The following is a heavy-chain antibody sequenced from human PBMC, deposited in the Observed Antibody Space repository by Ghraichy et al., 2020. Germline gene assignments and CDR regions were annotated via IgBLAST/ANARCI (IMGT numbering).Heavy chain of an antibody. CDR1: GYTFTGYY. D-gene: IGHD6-19*01. Sequence: ASVKVSCKASGYTFTGYYMHWVRQAPGQGLEWMGWINPNSGGTNYAQKFQGRVTMTRDTSISTAYMELSRLRSDDTAVYYCARVLYSSGWLFDYWGQGTLVTVSS. V-gene: IGHV1-2*02. J-gene: IGHJ4*02. CDR2: INPNSGGT. CDR3: ARVLYSSGWLFDY.